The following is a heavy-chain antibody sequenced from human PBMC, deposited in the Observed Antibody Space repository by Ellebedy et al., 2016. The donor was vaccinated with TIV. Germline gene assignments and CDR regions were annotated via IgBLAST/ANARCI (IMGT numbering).Heavy chain of an antibody. J-gene: IGHJ4*02. V-gene: IGHV4-31*03. CDR2: IYYSGNT. D-gene: IGHD1-26*01. CDR3: ARGGVGATFFDY. Sequence: MPSETLSLTCTVSGGSISSGGYYWSWIRQHPGKGLEWIGYIYYSGNTYYSPPLKSRVTISVDTSKNQFSLKLSSVTAADTAVYYCARGGVGATFFDYWGQGTLVTVSS. CDR1: GGSISSGGYY.